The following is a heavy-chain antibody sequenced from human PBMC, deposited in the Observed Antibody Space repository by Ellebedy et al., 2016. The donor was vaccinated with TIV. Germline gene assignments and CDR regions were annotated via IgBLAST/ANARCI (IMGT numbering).Heavy chain of an antibody. CDR1: GFTFSSHD. CDR3: ARASAGLDY. V-gene: IGHV3-13*01. Sequence: GESLKLSCAASGFTFSSHDMHWVRQGTGKGLEWVSAIGSAGDTSYSGSVKGRFTISRENGKNSVYLQMNSLRAEDTAVYYCARASAGLDYWGQGTLVTVSS. CDR2: IGSAGDT. J-gene: IGHJ4*02. D-gene: IGHD6-13*01.